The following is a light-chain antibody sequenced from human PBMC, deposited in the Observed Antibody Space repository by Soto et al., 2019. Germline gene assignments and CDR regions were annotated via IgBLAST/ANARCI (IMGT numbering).Light chain of an antibody. J-gene: IGKJ5*01. CDR3: QQDNTYSDT. V-gene: IGKV1-5*01. CDR2: GAS. CDR1: QNIVNW. Sequence: DIQMTQSPSTLSPSVGDRVTITCRASQNIVNWLAWYQQKPGKAPKIPIYGASTLERGVPSRFSGSGSGTEFTLTITNLQPDDLTTYYCQQDNTYSDTFGQGTRLEIK.